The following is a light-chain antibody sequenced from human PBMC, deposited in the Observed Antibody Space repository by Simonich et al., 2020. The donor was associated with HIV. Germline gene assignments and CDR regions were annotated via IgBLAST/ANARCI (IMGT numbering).Light chain of an antibody. V-gene: IGLV3-21*03. CDR2: DDS. CDR3: QVWDSSSDHLV. J-gene: IGLJ7*01. CDR1: NIGSKS. Sequence: SYALTQPPSVSVAPGKTARITCGGNNIGSKSVHWYQQRPGQAPVLVVYDDSGRPSGSPERFSGSNSGNTATLTISRVEAGDEADYYCQVWDSSSDHLVFGGGTQLTVL.